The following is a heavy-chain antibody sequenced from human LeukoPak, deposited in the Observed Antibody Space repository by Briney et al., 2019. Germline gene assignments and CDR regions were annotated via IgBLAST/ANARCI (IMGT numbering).Heavy chain of an antibody. Sequence: PGGSLRLSCAVSGFTVSSNYMSWVRQAPGKGLEWVSLIYSGGGTYYADSVRGRFTISRDDSKNTLYLQMNSLRAEDTAVYYCARLNGEATIFGYWGQGSLVTVSS. CDR2: IYSGGGT. D-gene: IGHD5-12*01. CDR1: GFTVSSNY. J-gene: IGHJ4*02. V-gene: IGHV3-53*01. CDR3: ARLNGEATIFGY.